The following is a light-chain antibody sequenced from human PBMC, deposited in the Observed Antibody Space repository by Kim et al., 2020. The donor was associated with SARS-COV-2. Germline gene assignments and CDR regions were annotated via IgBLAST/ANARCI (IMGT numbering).Light chain of an antibody. Sequence: EIVLTQSPGTLSVSPGERVTLSCRASQPISHNYLAWYQQKPGQTPRLLIYGVSYRAIVVPDRFSASGSGTDFTLTISRLGPEDFAVFYCHHYGSSPFSFGQGTRLEIK. J-gene: IGKJ5*01. CDR3: HHYGSSPFS. CDR2: GVS. V-gene: IGKV3-20*01. CDR1: QPISHNY.